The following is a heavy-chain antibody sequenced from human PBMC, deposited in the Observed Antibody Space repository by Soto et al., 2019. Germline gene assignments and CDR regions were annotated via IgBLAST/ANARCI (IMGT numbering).Heavy chain of an antibody. V-gene: IGHV3-7*05. CDR3: ARGMSYHIY. D-gene: IGHD1-26*01. CDR1: GFTFSSYW. CDR2: IKEDGSNK. Sequence: GGSLRLSCAASGFTFSSYWMSWVRQAPGKGLEWVANIKEDGSNKYYVDSVKGRFTISRDNDKNSLYLQMNSLRAEDTAVYYCARGMSYHIYWGQGTLVTVSS. J-gene: IGHJ4*02.